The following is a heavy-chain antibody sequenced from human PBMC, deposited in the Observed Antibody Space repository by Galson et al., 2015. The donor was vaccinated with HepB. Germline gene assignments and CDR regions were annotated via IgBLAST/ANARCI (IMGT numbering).Heavy chain of an antibody. J-gene: IGHJ4*02. D-gene: IGHD3-3*01. Sequence: SVKVSCKASGYTFTYRYLHWVRQAPGQALEWMGWITPFNGNTNYAQRFQDRVTISADKSISTAYLQWGSLKASDTAMYYCARRRLGDFWSGSEREPFDSWGQGTLVIVSS. CDR3: ARRRLGDFWSGSEREPFDS. CDR1: GYTFTYRY. V-gene: IGHV1-45*01. CDR2: ITPFNGNT.